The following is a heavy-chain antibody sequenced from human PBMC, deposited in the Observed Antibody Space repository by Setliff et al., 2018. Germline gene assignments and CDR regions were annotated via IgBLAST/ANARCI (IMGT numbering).Heavy chain of an antibody. J-gene: IGHJ3*01. CDR1: GFTSDDYT. Sequence: LKISCAASGFTSDDYTMHWVRQAPGKGLEWVSLINWNGGSTYYADSVKGRFTISRDNSKNSLYLQMNSLRTEDTALYYCAKDTRIFGVVPFDAFDLWGQGTMVTVSS. CDR2: INWNGGST. CDR3: AKDTRIFGVVPFDAFDL. D-gene: IGHD3-3*01. V-gene: IGHV3-43*01.